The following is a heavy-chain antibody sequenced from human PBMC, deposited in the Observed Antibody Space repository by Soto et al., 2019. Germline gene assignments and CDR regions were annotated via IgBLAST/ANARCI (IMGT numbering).Heavy chain of an antibody. CDR1: GFTFSSYS. Sequence: PGGSLRLSCAASGFTFSSYSMNWVRQAPGKGLEWVSSISSSSSYIYYADSVKGRFTISRDNAKNSLYLQMNSLRAEDTAVYYCARDRFYDFWSGYYSPGGNYYYGMDVWGQGTTVTVSS. CDR3: ARDRFYDFWSGYYSPGGNYYYGMDV. D-gene: IGHD3-3*01. V-gene: IGHV3-21*01. J-gene: IGHJ6*02. CDR2: ISSSSSYI.